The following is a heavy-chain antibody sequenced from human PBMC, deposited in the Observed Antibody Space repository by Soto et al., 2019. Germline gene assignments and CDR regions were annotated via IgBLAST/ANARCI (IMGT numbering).Heavy chain of an antibody. CDR2: IYHSGST. V-gene: IGHV4-30-2*01. D-gene: IGHD4-17*01. CDR1: GGSISSGGYS. Sequence: PSETLSLTCAVSGGSISSGGYSWSWIRQPPGKGLEWIGYIYHSGSTYYNPSLKSRVTISVDRSKNQFSLKLSSVTAADTAVYFCARSQNTVTSYDYWGQGTLVTGSS. CDR3: ARSQNTVTSYDY. J-gene: IGHJ4*02.